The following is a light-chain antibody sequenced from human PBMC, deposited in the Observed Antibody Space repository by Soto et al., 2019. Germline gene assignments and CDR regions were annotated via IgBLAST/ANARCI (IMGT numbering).Light chain of an antibody. V-gene: IGKV3-11*01. CDR1: QSVGSY. CDR2: DAS. J-gene: IGKJ3*01. CDR3: QQRSNWPLT. Sequence: EIVLTQSPATLSLSPGERATLSCRASQSVGSYLAWFQQKAGQAPRLLIYDASNMATGIPARFSGSGSGTDFTLTISSLEPEDFAIYFCQQRSNWPLTFGPGTKVDIK.